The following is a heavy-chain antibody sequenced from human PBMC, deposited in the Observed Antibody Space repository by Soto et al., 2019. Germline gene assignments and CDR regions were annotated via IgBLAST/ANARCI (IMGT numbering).Heavy chain of an antibody. Sequence: PGESLKISCEGSGYSFTNYWIAWVRQMPGKGLEWMGIIYPGDSDTRYSPSFQGQVTISADRSISTAYLQWSSLKASDTAMYYCARGWRIGQLWFISYGLDVWGQGTTVTVSS. V-gene: IGHV5-51*01. J-gene: IGHJ6*02. CDR3: ARGWRIGQLWFISYGLDV. CDR1: GYSFTNYW. D-gene: IGHD5-18*01. CDR2: IYPGDSDT.